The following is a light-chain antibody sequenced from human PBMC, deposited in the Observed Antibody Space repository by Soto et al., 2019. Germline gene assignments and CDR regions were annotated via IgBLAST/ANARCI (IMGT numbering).Light chain of an antibody. CDR2: RVS. J-gene: IGKJ1*01. CDR3: QHYNNWPPT. CDR1: RSLTSSY. V-gene: IGKV3-20*01. Sequence: EIVLTQSPGTLSLSPGESAGLSCRASRSLTSSYLAWYQQRTGQSPSLLIYRVSSRATGIPDRFSGSGSGTDFTLTTTRLEPEDFAVYFCQHYNNWPPTFGQGTKVDIK.